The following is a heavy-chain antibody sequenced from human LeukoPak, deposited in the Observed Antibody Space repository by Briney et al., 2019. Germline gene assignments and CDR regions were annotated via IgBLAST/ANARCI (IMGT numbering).Heavy chain of an antibody. CDR2: IYYSGSA. CDR3: ARHYGSGSYLGFDY. J-gene: IGHJ4*02. CDR1: GGSISSSSYY. V-gene: IGHV4-39*01. D-gene: IGHD3-10*01. Sequence: PSETLSLTCTVSGGSISSSSYYWGWIRQPPGKGLEWIGSIYYSGSAYSNPSLKSRVTFSVDTSKNQFSLKLSSVTAADTAVYYCARHYGSGSYLGFDYWGQGTLVTVSS.